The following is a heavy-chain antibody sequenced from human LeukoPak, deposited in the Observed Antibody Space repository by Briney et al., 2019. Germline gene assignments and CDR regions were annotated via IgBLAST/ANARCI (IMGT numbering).Heavy chain of an antibody. CDR1: GGSFSGYY. J-gene: IGHJ4*02. Sequence: SETLSLTCAVYGGSFSGYYWSWIRQPPGKGLEWIGEINHSGSTNYNPSLKSRVTISVDTSKNQFSLKLSSVTAADTAVYYCAREMATTEFDYWGQGTLVTVSS. D-gene: IGHD5-24*01. V-gene: IGHV4-34*01. CDR2: INHSGST. CDR3: AREMATTEFDY.